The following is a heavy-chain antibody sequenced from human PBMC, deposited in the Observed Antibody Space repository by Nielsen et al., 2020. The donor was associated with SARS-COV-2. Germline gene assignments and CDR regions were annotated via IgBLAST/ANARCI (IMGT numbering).Heavy chain of an antibody. CDR1: GFTFSSYG. CDR2: ISYDGSNK. D-gene: IGHD6-19*01. V-gene: IGHV3-30*03. CDR3: ARYSSGWYGPGVDV. Sequence: GESLKISCAASGFTFSSYGMHWVRQAPGKGLEWVAVISYDGSNKYYADSVKGRFTISRDDAKNSVYLQMTSLRGDDTAVYYCARYSSGWYGPGVDVWGQGTTVIVSS. J-gene: IGHJ6*02.